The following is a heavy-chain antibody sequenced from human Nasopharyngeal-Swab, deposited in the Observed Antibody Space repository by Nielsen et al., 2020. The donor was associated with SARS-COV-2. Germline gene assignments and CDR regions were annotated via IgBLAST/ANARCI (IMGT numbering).Heavy chain of an antibody. CDR1: GYTFTSYT. Sequence: ASVKVSCKASGYTFTSYTMNWVRQAPGQGLEWMGWINTNTGNPAYAQGFTGRFVFSLDTSVSTAYLQISSLKAEDTAVYYCARSIVGATTRFDYWGQGTLVTVSS. V-gene: IGHV7-4-1*02. CDR2: INTNTGNP. CDR3: ARSIVGATTRFDY. J-gene: IGHJ4*02. D-gene: IGHD1-26*01.